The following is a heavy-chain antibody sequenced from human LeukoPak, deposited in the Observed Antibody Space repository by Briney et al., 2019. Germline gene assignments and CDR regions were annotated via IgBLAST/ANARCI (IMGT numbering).Heavy chain of an antibody. D-gene: IGHD6-13*01. CDR2: ISGSGGST. Sequence: GGSLRLSCAASGFTFSSYGMSWVRQAPGKGLEWVSAISGSGGSTYYADSVKGRFTISRDNSKNTLYLQMNSLRAEDTAVYYCAKDRWVIAAAQCYFDYWGQGTLVTVSS. J-gene: IGHJ4*02. CDR3: AKDRWVIAAAQCYFDY. CDR1: GFTFSSYG. V-gene: IGHV3-23*01.